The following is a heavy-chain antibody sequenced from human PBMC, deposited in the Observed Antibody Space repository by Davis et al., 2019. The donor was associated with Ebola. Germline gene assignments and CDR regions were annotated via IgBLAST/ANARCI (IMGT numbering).Heavy chain of an antibody. D-gene: IGHD6-6*01. CDR3: AKGGIAARTPMDV. V-gene: IGHV3-21*01. Sequence: GESLKISCAASGFTFSSYSMNWVRQAPGKGLEWVSTLGTSADTYYADSVKGRFTISRDNAKNSLYLQMNSLRAEDTAVYYCAKGGIAARTPMDVWGKGTTVTVSS. J-gene: IGHJ6*04. CDR2: LGTSADT. CDR1: GFTFSSYS.